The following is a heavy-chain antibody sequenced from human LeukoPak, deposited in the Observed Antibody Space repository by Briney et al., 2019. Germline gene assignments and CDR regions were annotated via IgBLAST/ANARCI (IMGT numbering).Heavy chain of an antibody. CDR1: GFTFDDYG. D-gene: IGHD3-10*01. CDR3: AAYYYGSGSCGQFDY. Sequence: GGSLRLSCAASGFTFDDYGMSWVRQAPGKRLEWVSGINWNGGSTGYADSVKGRFTISRDNAKNSLYLQMNSLRAEDTGFYYCAAYYYGSGSCGQFDYWGQGTLVTVSS. V-gene: IGHV3-20*04. J-gene: IGHJ4*02. CDR2: INWNGGST.